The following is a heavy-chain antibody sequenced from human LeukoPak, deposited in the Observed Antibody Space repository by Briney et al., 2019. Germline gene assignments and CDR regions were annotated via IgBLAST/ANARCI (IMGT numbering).Heavy chain of an antibody. CDR1: GGSISSYY. D-gene: IGHD4-11*01. CDR3: ARAVNPYYGMDV. Sequence: PSETLSLTCTVSGGSISSYYWSWIRQPPGKGLEWIGYIYYSGSTNYNPSLKSRVTISVDTSKNQFSLKLSSGTAADTAVYYCARAVNPYYGMDVWGQGTTVTVSS. V-gene: IGHV4-59*01. CDR2: IYYSGST. J-gene: IGHJ6*02.